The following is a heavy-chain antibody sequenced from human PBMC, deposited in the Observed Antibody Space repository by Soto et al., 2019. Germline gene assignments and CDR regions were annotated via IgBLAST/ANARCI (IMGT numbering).Heavy chain of an antibody. Sequence: GGSLRLSCAASGFTFSSYAMSWVRQAPGKGLEWVSAISGSGGSTYYADSVKGRFTISRDNSKNTLYLQMNSLRAEDTAVYYCAKGQLRFLEWLLYLDAFDIWGQGTMVTVSS. V-gene: IGHV3-23*01. D-gene: IGHD3-3*01. CDR2: ISGSGGST. J-gene: IGHJ3*02. CDR1: GFTFSSYA. CDR3: AKGQLRFLEWLLYLDAFDI.